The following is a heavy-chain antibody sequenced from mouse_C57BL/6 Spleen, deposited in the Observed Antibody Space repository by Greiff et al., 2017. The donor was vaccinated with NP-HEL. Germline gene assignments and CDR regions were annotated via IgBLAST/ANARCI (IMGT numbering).Heavy chain of an antibody. V-gene: IGHV1-5*01. CDR2: IYPGNSDT. D-gene: IGHD3-3*01. J-gene: IGHJ1*03. CDR3: TRGDWSRYWYFDV. Sequence: VQLQQSGTVLARPGASVKMSCKTSGYTFTSYWMHWVKQRPGQGLEWIGAIYPGNSDTSYNQKFKGKAKLTAVTSASTAYMELSSLTNEDSAVYYCTRGDWSRYWYFDVWGTGTTVTVSS. CDR1: GYTFTSYW.